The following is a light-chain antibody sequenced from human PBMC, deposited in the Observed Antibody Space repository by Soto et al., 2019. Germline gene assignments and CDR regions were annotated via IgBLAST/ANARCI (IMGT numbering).Light chain of an antibody. Sequence: QTVVTQEPSLTVSPGGEVTLTCGSSTGAVSRGHSPYWFQQKPGQAPRTLIYDTSKKHSWTAARFSGSLLGGKAALTLSGAQPEDEAEYYCLLSYSAAWVFGGGTKLTVL. CDR3: LLSYSAAWV. CDR2: DTS. CDR1: TGAVSRGHS. J-gene: IGLJ3*02. V-gene: IGLV7-46*01.